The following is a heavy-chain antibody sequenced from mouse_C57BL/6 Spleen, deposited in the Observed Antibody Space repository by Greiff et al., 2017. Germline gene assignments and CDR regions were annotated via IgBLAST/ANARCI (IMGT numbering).Heavy chain of an antibody. V-gene: IGHV1-82*01. CDR1: GYAFSSSW. J-gene: IGHJ4*01. Sequence: VQLQQSGPELVKPGASVKISCKASGYAFSSSWMNWVKQRPGKGLEWIGRIYPGAGDTNYNGKFKGKATLTADKSSSTAYMQLSSLTSEDSAVYFCARGSNSYAMDYWGQGTSVTVSS. CDR2: IYPGAGDT. D-gene: IGHD2-5*01. CDR3: ARGSNSYAMDY.